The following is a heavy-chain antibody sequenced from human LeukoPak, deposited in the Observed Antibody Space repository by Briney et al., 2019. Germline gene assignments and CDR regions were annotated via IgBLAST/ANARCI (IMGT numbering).Heavy chain of an antibody. CDR1: GFTFSSYW. J-gene: IGHJ3*02. Sequence: GGSLRLSCAGSGFTFSSYWMNWVRQAPGKGLEWVSYISSSGSTIYYADSVRGRFTISRDNAKNSLYLQMNSLRAEDTAVYYCARDRFGGIDIWGQGTMVTVSS. CDR2: ISSSGSTI. V-gene: IGHV3-48*04. D-gene: IGHD3-3*01. CDR3: ARDRFGGIDI.